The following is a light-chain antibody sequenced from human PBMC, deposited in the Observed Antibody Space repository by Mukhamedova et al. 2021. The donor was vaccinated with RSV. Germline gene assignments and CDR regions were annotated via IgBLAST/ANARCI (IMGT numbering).Light chain of an antibody. Sequence: WYQRRVHGKAPRLLIYHASTLEGGVPSRLSASVSGTDFTLTISSLQPEDFASYYCLQSYSTPRTFGQGTKVEI. CDR3: LQSYSTPRT. CDR2: HAS. J-gene: IGKJ1*01. V-gene: IGKV1-39*01.